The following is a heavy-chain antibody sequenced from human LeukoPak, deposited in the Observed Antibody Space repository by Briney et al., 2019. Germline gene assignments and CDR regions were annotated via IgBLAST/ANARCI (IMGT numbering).Heavy chain of an antibody. J-gene: IGHJ5*02. V-gene: IGHV3-30*04. Sequence: GRSLRLSCAVSGFTFSRNSMHWVRQAPGKGLEWVADISYDGKNKLYADSVKGRFTISRDNTKNPLYLQMNSLRPEDAAVYFYGREALTGSRHWFDHWGQGTLVTVSS. CDR2: ISYDGKNK. D-gene: IGHD7-27*01. CDR1: GFTFSRNS. CDR3: GREALTGSRHWFDH.